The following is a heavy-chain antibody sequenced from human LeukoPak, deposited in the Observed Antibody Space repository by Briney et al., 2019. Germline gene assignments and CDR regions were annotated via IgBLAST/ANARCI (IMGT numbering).Heavy chain of an antibody. CDR1: GFTFGDYG. V-gene: IGHV3-20*01. J-gene: IGHJ5*02. D-gene: IGHD2-2*01. Sequence: GGSLRLSCAASGFTFGDYGMSWVRQAPGKGLEWVSGISWNGGSTSYADSVKGRFTISRDNTKNSLYLQMNGLRAEDTALYHCARERGPVGSASFDERNWFDPWGQGTLVTVSS. CDR3: ARERGPVGSASFDERNWFDP. CDR2: ISWNGGST.